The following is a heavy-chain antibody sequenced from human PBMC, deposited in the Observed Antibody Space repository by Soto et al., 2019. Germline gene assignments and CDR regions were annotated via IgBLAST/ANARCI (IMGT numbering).Heavy chain of an antibody. CDR2: ISNAGSGNT. CDR1: GYPFPSFE. J-gene: IGHJ4*02. V-gene: IGHV1-3*01. D-gene: IGHD2-2*01. CDR3: ARESNHYQDFFQN. Sequence: SVKVSCKTSGYPFPSFEVHWIRQAPGQRPEWMGGISNAGSGNTKYSQKFQDRLTITGDKRATTVYMALSSLTSEDTATYYCARESNHYQDFFQNWGQGTQVTVSS.